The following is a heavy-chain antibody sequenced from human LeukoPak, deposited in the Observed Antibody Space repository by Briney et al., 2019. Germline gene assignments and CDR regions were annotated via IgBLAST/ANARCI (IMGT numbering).Heavy chain of an antibody. Sequence: SETLSHTCTVSGGSISSSSYYWGWIRQPPGKGLEWIGSIYYSGSTYYNPSLKSRVTISVDTSKNQFSLKLSSVTAADTAVYYCASSDTRKDYCIDYWGQGTLVTVSS. CDR3: ASSDTRKDYCIDY. D-gene: IGHD2/OR15-2a*01. CDR2: IYYSGST. J-gene: IGHJ4*02. V-gene: IGHV4-39*07. CDR1: GGSISSSSYY.